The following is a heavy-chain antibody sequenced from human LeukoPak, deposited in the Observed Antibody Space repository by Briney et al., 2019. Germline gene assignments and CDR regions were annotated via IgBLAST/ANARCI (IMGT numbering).Heavy chain of an antibody. Sequence: GGSLRLSCAAPGFTFSSYSMNWVRQAPGKGLEWVSSISSSRSYINYADSVKGRFTISRDNAKNSLYLQMNSLRAEVTAVYYCARHFGSSRYYFDYWGQGTLVTVSS. V-gene: IGHV3-21*01. CDR1: GFTFSSYS. CDR2: ISSSRSYI. J-gene: IGHJ4*02. D-gene: IGHD6-13*01. CDR3: ARHFGSSRYYFDY.